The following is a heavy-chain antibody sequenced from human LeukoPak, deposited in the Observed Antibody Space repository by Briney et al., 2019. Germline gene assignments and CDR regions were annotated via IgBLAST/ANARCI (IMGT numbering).Heavy chain of an antibody. J-gene: IGHJ4*02. Sequence: GEPLKISCQASGYTFTNYWIGWVRQMPGKALEWMGIIYSGDSDTRYSPSFQGQVTISADKSISAAYLQWNSLKASDAAMYYCARRWYFGSEKYYAFDYWGQGTLVTVSS. CDR2: IYSGDSDT. CDR1: GYTFTNYW. CDR3: ARRWYFGSEKYYAFDY. V-gene: IGHV5-51*01. D-gene: IGHD3-10*01.